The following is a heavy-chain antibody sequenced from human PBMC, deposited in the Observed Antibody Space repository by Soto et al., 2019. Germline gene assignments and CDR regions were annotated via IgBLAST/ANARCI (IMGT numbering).Heavy chain of an antibody. J-gene: IGHJ4*02. D-gene: IGHD6-19*01. CDR1: GFKFSIYS. CDR3: ARSVEGHFDY. V-gene: IGHV3-48*02. Sequence: VQLVESGGALVQPGGSLRLSCVASGFKFSIYSMNWVRQAPGKGLEWSAYITSDTKTIKYVDSVKGRFTISRDNAKNSVYLQMNSLSDEDTAVYYCARSVEGHFDYWGQGTVVTVSS. CDR2: ITSDTKTI.